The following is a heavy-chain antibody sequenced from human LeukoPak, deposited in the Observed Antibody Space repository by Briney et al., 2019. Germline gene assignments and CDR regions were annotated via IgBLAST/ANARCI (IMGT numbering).Heavy chain of an antibody. J-gene: IGHJ6*02. V-gene: IGHV1-46*01. CDR1: AYTFSSYL. CDR2: IDPSGGST. Sequence: ASVKVSCKASAYTFSSYLMHWVRQAPGQGLEWMGIIDPSGGSTGYAQKFQGRVTITADKSTSTAYMELSSLRSEDTAVYYCATTLAPDDYYYGMDVWGQGTTVTVSS. CDR3: ATTLAPDDYYYGMDV.